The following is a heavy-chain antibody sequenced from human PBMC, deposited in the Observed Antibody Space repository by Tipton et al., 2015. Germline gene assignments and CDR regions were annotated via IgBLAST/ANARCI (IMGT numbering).Heavy chain of an antibody. J-gene: IGHJ4*02. CDR1: GFNVSTHY. D-gene: IGHD3-22*01. CDR3: VKDGYYYDSGGYSPLDY. V-gene: IGHV3-53*05. CDR2: IGGYDDNT. Sequence: SLRLSCTASGFNVSTHYMSWVRQAPGKGLEWVSSIGGYDDNTYYADSVRGRFTISRDNSKNTLYLQMSSLRAEDTAVYYCVKDGYYYDSGGYSPLDYWGQGTLVTVSS.